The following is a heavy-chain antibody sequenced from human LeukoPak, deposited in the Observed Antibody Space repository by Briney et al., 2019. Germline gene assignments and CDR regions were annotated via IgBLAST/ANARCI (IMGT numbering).Heavy chain of an antibody. CDR1: DGSISSSSYY. Sequence: NPSETLSLTCTVSDGSISSSSYYWSWIRQPPGKGLEWIGYIYYSGSTNYNPSLKSRVTISVDTSKNQFSLKLSSVTAADTAVYYCARSGDSSGWYSGAFDIWGQGTMVTVSS. CDR2: IYYSGST. J-gene: IGHJ3*02. CDR3: ARSGDSSGWYSGAFDI. V-gene: IGHV4-61*01. D-gene: IGHD6-19*01.